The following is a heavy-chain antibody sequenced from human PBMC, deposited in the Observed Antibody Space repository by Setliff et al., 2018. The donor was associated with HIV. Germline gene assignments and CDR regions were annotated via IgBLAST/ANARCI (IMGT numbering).Heavy chain of an antibody. D-gene: IGHD6-6*01. CDR2: VYYSGST. J-gene: IGHJ5*02. Sequence: PSETLSLTCTVSGDSISSVGYYWRWIRQHPGKGLEWIGYVYYSGSTYYNPSLRSRVTVSVDTSKNQFSLKLSSVTAADTAVYYCARGGRSLAAQTWFDPWGQGTLVTVSS. CDR3: ARGGRSLAAQTWFDP. V-gene: IGHV4-31*03. CDR1: GDSISSVGYY.